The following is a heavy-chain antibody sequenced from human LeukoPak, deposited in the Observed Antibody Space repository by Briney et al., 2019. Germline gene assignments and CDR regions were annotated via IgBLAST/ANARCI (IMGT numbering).Heavy chain of an antibody. D-gene: IGHD3-22*01. CDR2: IIPIFGTA. V-gene: IGHV1-69*13. J-gene: IGHJ3*02. Sequence: GASVKVSCKASGGTFSSYAISWVRQAPGQGLEWMGGIIPIFGTANYAQKFQGRVTITADESTSTACMELSSLRSEDTAVYYCARDSALKTYYDSSGYWAFDIWGQGTMVTVSS. CDR3: ARDSALKTYYDSSGYWAFDI. CDR1: GGTFSSYA.